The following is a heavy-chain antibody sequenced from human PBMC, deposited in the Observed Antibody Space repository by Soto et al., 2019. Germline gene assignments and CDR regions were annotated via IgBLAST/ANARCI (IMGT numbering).Heavy chain of an antibody. J-gene: IGHJ4*02. CDR2: ISWDGGST. Sequence: GGSLRLSCAASGFTFDDYTMHWVRQAPGKGLEWVSLISWDGGSTYYADSVKGRFTISRDNSKNSLYLQMNSLRTEDTALYYCAKLGTREQTVDGYFDYWGQGTLVTVSS. CDR1: GFTFDDYT. V-gene: IGHV3-43*01. D-gene: IGHD1-26*01. CDR3: AKLGTREQTVDGYFDY.